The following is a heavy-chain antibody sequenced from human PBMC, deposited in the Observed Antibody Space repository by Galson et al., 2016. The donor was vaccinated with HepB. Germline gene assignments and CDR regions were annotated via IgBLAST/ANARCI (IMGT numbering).Heavy chain of an antibody. CDR2: ISVSGYTT. CDR1: GFTISNYG. V-gene: IGHV3-23*01. J-gene: IGHJ4*02. CDR3: AKDSGFNSVN. D-gene: IGHD5-24*01. Sequence: SLRLSCAASGFTISNYGMSWVRQAPGKGLEWVSGISVSGYTTYYADSVKGRFTISRDTSKNTLYLQMNSLRAEDTAVYYCAKDSGFNSVNWGQGTLVTVSS.